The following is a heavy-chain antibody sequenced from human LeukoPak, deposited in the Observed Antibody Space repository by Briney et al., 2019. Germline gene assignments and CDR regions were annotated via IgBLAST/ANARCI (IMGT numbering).Heavy chain of an antibody. V-gene: IGHV3-74*01. D-gene: IGHD1-26*01. CDR3: ARVSRVGAASSLDY. J-gene: IGHJ4*02. CDR1: GFTFSSYW. Sequence: GGSLRLSCAASGFTFSSYWMHWVRQAPGKGLVWVSRIDSDGSSTSYADSVKGRFTISRDNAKNTLYLQMNSLRAEDTAVYYCARVSRVGAASSLDYWGQGTLVTVSS. CDR2: IDSDGSST.